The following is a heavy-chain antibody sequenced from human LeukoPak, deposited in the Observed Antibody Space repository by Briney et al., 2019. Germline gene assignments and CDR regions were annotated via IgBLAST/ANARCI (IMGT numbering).Heavy chain of an antibody. CDR2: ISYDGSNK. CDR3: ARDGRAGYSYGSYYFDY. Sequence: GGSLRLSCAASGFTFSSYAMHWVRQAPGKGLEWVAVISYDGSNKYYADSVKGRFTISRDNSKNTLYLQMNSLRAEDTAVYYCARDGRAGYSYGSYYFDYWGQGTLVTVSS. V-gene: IGHV3-30*04. J-gene: IGHJ4*02. D-gene: IGHD5-18*01. CDR1: GFTFSSYA.